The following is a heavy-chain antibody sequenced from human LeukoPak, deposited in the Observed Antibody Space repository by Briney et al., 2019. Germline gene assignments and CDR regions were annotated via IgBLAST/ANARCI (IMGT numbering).Heavy chain of an antibody. D-gene: IGHD3-22*01. V-gene: IGHV3-9*01. J-gene: IGHJ4*02. CDR3: AKGYYYDSSGYVDY. CDR1: GFTFDDYA. CDR2: ISWNSGSI. Sequence: GGSLRLSCAASGFTFDDYAMHWVRQAPGKCLEWVSGISWNSGSIGYADSVKGRFTISRDNAKNSLYLQMNSLRAEDTALYYCAKGYYYDSSGYVDYWGQGTLVTVSS.